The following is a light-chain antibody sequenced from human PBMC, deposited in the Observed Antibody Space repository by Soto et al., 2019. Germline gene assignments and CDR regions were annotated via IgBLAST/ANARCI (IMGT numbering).Light chain of an antibody. CDR3: QQYSNWPPIT. V-gene: IGKV3-11*01. CDR2: DAS. Sequence: IVLRQSPPTVSLSPGERATLSCRASHSVSSYLSWYQHKPGQAPRLLIYDASNRATGIPARFSGSGSGTDFTLTISRLEPEDFAVYYCQQYSNWPPITFGQGTRLEIK. J-gene: IGKJ5*01. CDR1: HSVSSY.